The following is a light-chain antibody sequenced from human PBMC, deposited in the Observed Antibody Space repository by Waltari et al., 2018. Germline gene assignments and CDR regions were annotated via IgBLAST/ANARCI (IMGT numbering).Light chain of an antibody. CDR1: SSAD. CDR2: YFS. CDR3: CSSAGSFTWV. V-gene: IGLV2-11*01. J-gene: IGLJ3*02. Sequence: QSALTQPRPVSGSPGHYVTTSCTATSSADVSWYQQHPGKVPQLMIYYFSHRPSRVPDRFSGSKAGNTASLTISGLQVEDEADYYCCSSAGSFTWVFGGGTKLTVL.